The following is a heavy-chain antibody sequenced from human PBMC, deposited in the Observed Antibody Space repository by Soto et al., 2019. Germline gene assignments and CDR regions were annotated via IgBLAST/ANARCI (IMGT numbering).Heavy chain of an antibody. CDR3: ASSLGSGKYYNILAS. J-gene: IGHJ5*01. CDR2: DYLTGRT. Sequence: SETLCLTGAVSGHSSSSNYCWGWIRQPPGNGLEWIGSDYLTGRTFYSPSHTGRVTILPDMSKNHCSLTLTSVTAADTAVYYCASSLGSGKYYNILASCGQGILVP. CDR1: GHSSSSNYC. D-gene: IGHD3-10*01. V-gene: IGHV4-38-2*01.